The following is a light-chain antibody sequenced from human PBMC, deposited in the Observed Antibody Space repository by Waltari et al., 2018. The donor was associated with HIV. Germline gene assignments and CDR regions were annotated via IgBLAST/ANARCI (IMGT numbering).Light chain of an antibody. CDR2: DAS. J-gene: IGKJ1*01. CDR1: QSVYSY. V-gene: IGKV3-11*01. CDR3: QQRSTWPRT. Sequence: EVVLTQSPATLSLSPGERATLSCRASQSVYSYLAWYQQKPGQAPRLLIYDASNRATGIPARFRGSGSGTDFTLTISSLEPEDFAMYYCQQRSTWPRTFGQGTKVENK.